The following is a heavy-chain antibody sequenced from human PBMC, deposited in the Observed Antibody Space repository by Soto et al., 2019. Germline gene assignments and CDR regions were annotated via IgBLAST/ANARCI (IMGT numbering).Heavy chain of an antibody. Sequence: SETLSLTCAVYGGSFSGYYWSWIRQPPGKGLEWIGEINHSGSTNYNPSLKSRVTISVDTSKNQFSLKLSSVTAADTAVYYCARGYHGSGSYYRAPPPFDYWGQGTLVTVSS. CDR2: INHSGST. CDR1: GGSFSGYY. CDR3: ARGYHGSGSYYRAPPPFDY. V-gene: IGHV4-34*01. J-gene: IGHJ4*02. D-gene: IGHD3-10*01.